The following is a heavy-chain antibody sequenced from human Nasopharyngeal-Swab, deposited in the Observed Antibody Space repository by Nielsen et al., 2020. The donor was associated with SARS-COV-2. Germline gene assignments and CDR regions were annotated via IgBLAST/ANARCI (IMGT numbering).Heavy chain of an antibody. CDR1: GGSFSGYY. D-gene: IGHD2-15*01. Sequence: SETLSLTCAVYGGSFSGYYWSWIRQPPGKGLEWIGEINHSGSTNYNPSLKSRVTISVDTSKNQFSLKLSSVTAADTAVYYCARGPRGRRGHYGMDVWGQGTTATVSS. CDR2: INHSGST. CDR3: ARGPRGRRGHYGMDV. V-gene: IGHV4-34*01. J-gene: IGHJ6*02.